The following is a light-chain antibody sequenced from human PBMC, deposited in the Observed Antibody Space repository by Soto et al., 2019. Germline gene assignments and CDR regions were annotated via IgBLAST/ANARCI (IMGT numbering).Light chain of an antibody. Sequence: DVQMTQSPSTLSASVGDSVTITCRASQSVNNWLAWYQQKPGKAPRLLIFDSYKLESGVPSRFSGSGSGTEFILTISSLQADDFATYYCQQYNNFSTFGQGTKV. V-gene: IGKV1-5*01. CDR3: QQYNNFST. J-gene: IGKJ1*01. CDR2: DSY. CDR1: QSVNNW.